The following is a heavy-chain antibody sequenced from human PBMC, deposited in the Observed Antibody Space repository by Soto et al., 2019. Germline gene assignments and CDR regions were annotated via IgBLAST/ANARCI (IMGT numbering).Heavy chain of an antibody. J-gene: IGHJ4*02. Sequence: QVQLVQSGAEVKKPGASVKVSCKASGYTFSTYDIEWVRLATGQGLEWMGSMNPNTGTTDYAQKFQGRVTMTMTTSISTAYMELSSLRSADTAIYYCARTMGGIAAAGSDFWGQGTLVTVSA. CDR3: ARTMGGIAAAGSDF. V-gene: IGHV1-8*01. D-gene: IGHD6-13*01. CDR2: MNPNTGTT. CDR1: GYTFSTYD.